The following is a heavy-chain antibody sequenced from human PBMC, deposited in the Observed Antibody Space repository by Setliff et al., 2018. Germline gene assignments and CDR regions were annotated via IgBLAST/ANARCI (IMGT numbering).Heavy chain of an antibody. CDR1: GDSINSGTYY. D-gene: IGHD3-3*01. CDR2: IYTGGST. Sequence: TLSLTCSVSGDSINSGTYYWSWFRQSAGKGLEWIGRIYTGGSTNYNPSLKSRVTISLDTSKNHFSLTLPSVTAADTAVYYCARGRGLEWLPESWFDPWGQGTLVTVSS. V-gene: IGHV4-61*02. CDR3: ARGRGLEWLPESWFDP. J-gene: IGHJ5*02.